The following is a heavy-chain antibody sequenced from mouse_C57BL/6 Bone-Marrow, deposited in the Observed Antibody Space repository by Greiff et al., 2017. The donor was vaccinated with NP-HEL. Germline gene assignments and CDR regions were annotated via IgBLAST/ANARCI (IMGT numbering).Heavy chain of an antibody. V-gene: IGHV1-82*01. CDR3: AREGGLSYFGY. D-gene: IGHD3-1*01. J-gene: IGHJ2*01. CDR2: IYPGDGDT. CDR1: GYAFSSSW. Sequence: QVQLKESGPELVKPGASVKISCKASGYAFSSSWMNWVKQRPGKGLEWIGRIYPGDGDTNYNGKFKGKATLTVDKSSSTAYMQLSSLTSEDSAVYFCAREGGLSYFGYWGQGTTLTVSS.